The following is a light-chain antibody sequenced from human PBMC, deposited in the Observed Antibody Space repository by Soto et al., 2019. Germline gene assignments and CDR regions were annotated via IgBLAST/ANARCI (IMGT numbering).Light chain of an antibody. J-gene: IGKJ1*01. V-gene: IGKV1D-13*01. CDR3: QLVYNYPRA. CDR2: DAS. Sequence: RFPWCAAVGARVILTGRASQGISSALAWYQQKPGKAPKLLIYDASTLQTGVPSRFSGSGSGTDFTLTISFLQSGDLGTLFIQLVYNYPRAVGQGTKVDIK. CDR1: QGISSA.